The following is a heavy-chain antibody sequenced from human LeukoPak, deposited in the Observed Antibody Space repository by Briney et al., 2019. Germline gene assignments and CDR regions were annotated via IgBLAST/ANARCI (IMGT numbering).Heavy chain of an antibody. CDR3: ATERQKYFDY. Sequence: PGGSLRLSCAASGITFDGYTMHWVRQVPGKGLEWVSLITRDGYHSFYADSVKGRFTISRDNNKNSLSLQMNSLRTEDTALYYCATERQKYFDYWGQGTLVTVSS. V-gene: IGHV3-43*01. J-gene: IGHJ4*02. CDR1: GITFDGYT. CDR2: ITRDGYHS.